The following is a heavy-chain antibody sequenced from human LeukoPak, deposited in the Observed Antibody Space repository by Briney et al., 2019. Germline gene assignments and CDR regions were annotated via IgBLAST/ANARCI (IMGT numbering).Heavy chain of an antibody. CDR2: IYYSGTT. CDR3: ARDETHFYGSGSSNWFDP. D-gene: IGHD3-10*01. V-gene: IGHV4-34*11. Sequence: PSETLSLTCAVYGGSFSAYYWTWIRQPPGKGLEWIGYIYYSGTTIYNPSLKSRLTISLDTSKNQFSLNLSSVTAADTAVYYCARDETHFYGSGSSNWFDPWGQGILVTVSS. CDR1: GGSFSAYY. J-gene: IGHJ5*02.